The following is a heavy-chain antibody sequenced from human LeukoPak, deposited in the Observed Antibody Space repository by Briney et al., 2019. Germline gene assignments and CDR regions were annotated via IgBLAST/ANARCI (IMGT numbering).Heavy chain of an antibody. CDR1: GFTFSRYS. J-gene: IGHJ4*02. Sequence: GGSLRLSCAASGFTFSRYSMNWVRKAPGKGLEWVSVIYSGGSTYYADSVKGRFTISRDNSKNTLYLQMNSLRAEDTAVYYCARGSGYVGRAMRWGQGTLVTVSS. CDR2: IYSGGST. CDR3: ARGSGYVGRAMR. D-gene: IGHD3-16*01. V-gene: IGHV3-66*01.